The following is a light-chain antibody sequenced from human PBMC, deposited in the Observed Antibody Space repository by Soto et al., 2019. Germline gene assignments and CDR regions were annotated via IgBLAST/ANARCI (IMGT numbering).Light chain of an antibody. V-gene: IGKV3-15*01. CDR2: GAS. Sequence: EAVLTQSPATLSVSPGERATLSCRASQSVATNLAWYQQRPGQAPRLLIYGASKRAIGLPDRFSGSGSGTEFTLTNTSLQSEDFAVYYCQQSNNWPQTFGQGTKVEIK. J-gene: IGKJ1*01. CDR1: QSVATN. CDR3: QQSNNWPQT.